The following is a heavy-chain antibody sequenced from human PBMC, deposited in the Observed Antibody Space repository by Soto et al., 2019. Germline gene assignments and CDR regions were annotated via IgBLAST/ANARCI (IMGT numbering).Heavy chain of an antibody. CDR2: IKQDGSEE. J-gene: IGHJ4*02. D-gene: IGHD6-6*01. CDR3: ARARLAVRPPYFDY. CDR1: GFTFRDFW. V-gene: IGHV3-7*01. Sequence: GGSLRLSCAASGFTFRDFWMTWVRQAPGKGLEWVANIKQDGSEEYYVDSVKGRFTISRDNAKNSLYLQVNSLRAEDTAVYYCARARLAVRPPYFDYWGQGTLVTVSS.